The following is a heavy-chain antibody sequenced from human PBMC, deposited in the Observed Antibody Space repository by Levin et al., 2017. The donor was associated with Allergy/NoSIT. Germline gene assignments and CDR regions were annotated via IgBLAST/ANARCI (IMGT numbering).Heavy chain of an antibody. V-gene: IGHV3-11*01. Sequence: KSGGSLRLSCAASGFTFSDYYMSWIRRAPGKGLEWVSYISGSGSIIYYSDSVKGRFTISRDNAENSLYLQLNSLRGEDTAVYFCARMDRCGGDCFILDFWGHGTLVTVSS. CDR1: GFTFSDYY. D-gene: IGHD2-21*02. J-gene: IGHJ4*01. CDR2: ISGSGSII. CDR3: ARMDRCGGDCFILDF.